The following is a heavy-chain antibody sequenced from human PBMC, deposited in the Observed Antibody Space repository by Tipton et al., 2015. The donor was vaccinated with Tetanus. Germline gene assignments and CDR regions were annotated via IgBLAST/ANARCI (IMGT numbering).Heavy chain of an antibody. CDR3: ARDIDVPGTTLYFDY. Sequence: SLRLSCAASGFIFSSYTMNWVRQAPGKGLEWVSAISGSGGSTYYADSVKGRFTISRDNSKNTLYLQMNSLRAEDTAVYYCARDIDVPGTTLYFDYWGQGTLVTVSS. CDR1: GFIFSSYT. J-gene: IGHJ4*02. D-gene: IGHD1-1*01. V-gene: IGHV3-23*01. CDR2: ISGSGGST.